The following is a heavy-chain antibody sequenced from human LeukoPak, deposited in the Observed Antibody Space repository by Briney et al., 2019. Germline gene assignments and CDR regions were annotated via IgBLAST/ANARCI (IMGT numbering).Heavy chain of an antibody. CDR3: ARGGIAARRFDP. CDR1: GGSISSSNW. V-gene: IGHV4-4*02. Sequence: PSGTLSLTCAVSGGSISSSNWWSWVRPPPGKGLEWIGEINHSGSTNYNPSLKSRVTISVDTSKNQFSLKLSSVTAADTAVYYCARGGIAARRFDPWGQGTLVTVSS. D-gene: IGHD6-6*01. CDR2: INHSGST. J-gene: IGHJ5*02.